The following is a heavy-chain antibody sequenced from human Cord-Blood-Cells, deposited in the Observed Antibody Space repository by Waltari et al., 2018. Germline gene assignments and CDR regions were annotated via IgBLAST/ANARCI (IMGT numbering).Heavy chain of an antibody. CDR3: ARRQGELSLYQAYWYFDL. J-gene: IGHJ2*01. V-gene: IGHV4-34*01. Sequence: QVQLQQWGAGLLKPSETLSLTCAVYGGSFSGYYWSWIRQPPGRGLEWIGEINHSGSTNYNPSLKSRVTISVDTSKNQCSLKRSSVTAADTAVYYCARRQGELSLYQAYWYFDLWGRGTLVTVSS. CDR1: GGSFSGYY. D-gene: IGHD3-16*02. CDR2: INHSGST.